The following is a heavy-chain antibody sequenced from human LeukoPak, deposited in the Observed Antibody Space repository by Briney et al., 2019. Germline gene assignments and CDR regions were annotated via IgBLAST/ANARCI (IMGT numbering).Heavy chain of an antibody. CDR1: GGSISSGSYY. Sequence: SETLSLTCTVSGGSISSGSYYWSWIRQPAGKGLEWIGRIYISGTTNYNPSLKSRVTISADTSKNQFSLKVTSVTAADTAVYYCARASSNPLYSRGELAYWGQGTLVTVSS. D-gene: IGHD6-19*01. CDR2: IYISGTT. V-gene: IGHV4-61*02. J-gene: IGHJ4*02. CDR3: ARASSNPLYSRGELAY.